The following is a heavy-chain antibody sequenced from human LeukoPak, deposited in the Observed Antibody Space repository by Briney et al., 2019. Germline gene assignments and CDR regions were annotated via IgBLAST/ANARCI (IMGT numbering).Heavy chain of an antibody. CDR1: GFIFSNYA. D-gene: IGHD2-21*01. J-gene: IGHJ4*02. CDR2: ISGRGDYA. V-gene: IGHV3-23*01. Sequence: GGSLTLLCAASGFIFSNYALSWVRQAPGKGLECVSGISGRGDYAYYADSAKGRFTISTDNSKNTLYLQMTSLRVEDTALYYCGKVNSGGCHTDYWGQGTLVTVSS. CDR3: GKVNSGGCHTDY.